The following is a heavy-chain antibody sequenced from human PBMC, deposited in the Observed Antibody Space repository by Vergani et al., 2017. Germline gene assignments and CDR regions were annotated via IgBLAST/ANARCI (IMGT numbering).Heavy chain of an antibody. V-gene: IGHV7-4-1*02. J-gene: IGHJ6*02. CDR1: GYTFTSYT. CDR3: ARVGVVVTAIPHYYYYGMDV. D-gene: IGHD2-21*02. Sequence: QVQLVQSGSELKKPGASVKVSCKASGYTFTSYTMNWVRQAPGQGLEWMGWINTNTGNPTYAQGFRGRFVFSLDTSVSTAYLQISSLHAEDTAVYYCARVGVVVTAIPHYYYYGMDVWGQGTTVTVSS. CDR2: INTNTGNP.